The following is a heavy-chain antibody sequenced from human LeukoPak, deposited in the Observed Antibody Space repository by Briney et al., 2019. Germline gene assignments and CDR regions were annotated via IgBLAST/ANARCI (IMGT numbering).Heavy chain of an antibody. Sequence: SETLSLTCAVYGGSFSGYYWSWIRQPPAKGLEWIGEINHSGSTNYNPSLKSRVTISVDTSKNQFSLKLSSVTAADTAVYYCARGSGGYYYDSSGYETFDIWGQGTMVTVSS. CDR2: INHSGST. V-gene: IGHV4-34*01. CDR1: GGSFSGYY. D-gene: IGHD3-22*01. J-gene: IGHJ3*02. CDR3: ARGSGGYYYDSSGYETFDI.